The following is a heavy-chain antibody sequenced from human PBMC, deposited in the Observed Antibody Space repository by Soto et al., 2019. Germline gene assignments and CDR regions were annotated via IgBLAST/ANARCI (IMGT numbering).Heavy chain of an antibody. Sequence: EVQLLESGGGLVQPGGSLRLSCAASGFTFSSYAMSWVRQAPGKGLEWVSVISGSGGSTYYADSVKGRFTISRDNSKNTLYLQMNSLRAEDTAVYYCAKLTGVSGIKDYFDYWGQGTLVTVSS. CDR2: ISGSGGST. CDR3: AKLTGVSGIKDYFDY. V-gene: IGHV3-23*01. D-gene: IGHD2-15*01. J-gene: IGHJ4*02. CDR1: GFTFSSYA.